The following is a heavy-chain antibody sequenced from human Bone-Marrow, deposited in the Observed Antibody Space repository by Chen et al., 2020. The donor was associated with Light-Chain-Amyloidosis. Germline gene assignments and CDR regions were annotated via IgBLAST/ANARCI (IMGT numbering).Heavy chain of an antibody. Sequence: EVQLEQSGPEVKKPGESLKISCKGSGYTFPNYWIGWVRQMPGKGLEWMGVIYPDDSDARYSPSFEGQVTISADKSITTAYLQWRSLKASDTAMYYCARRIDGYNFDYCLQGTLVTVSS. CDR2: IYPDDSDA. V-gene: IGHV5-51*01. CDR1: GYTFPNYW. D-gene: IGHD5-12*01. J-gene: IGHJ4*02. CDR3: ARRIDGYNFDY.